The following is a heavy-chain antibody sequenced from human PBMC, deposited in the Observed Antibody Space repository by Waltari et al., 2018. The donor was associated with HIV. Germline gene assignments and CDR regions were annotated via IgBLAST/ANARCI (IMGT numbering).Heavy chain of an antibody. CDR2: INPNSGGT. V-gene: IGHV1-2*02. CDR1: GYTFTGYY. Sequence: QVQLVQSGAEVKKPGASVKVSCKASGYTFTGYYMHWVRQAPGQRLEGMGLINPNSGGTNYAQKFQGRVTMTRDTSISTAYMELSRLGSDDTAVYYCAREQGGIAVAGTPGDYWGQGTLVTVSS. CDR3: AREQGGIAVAGTPGDY. D-gene: IGHD6-19*01. J-gene: IGHJ4*02.